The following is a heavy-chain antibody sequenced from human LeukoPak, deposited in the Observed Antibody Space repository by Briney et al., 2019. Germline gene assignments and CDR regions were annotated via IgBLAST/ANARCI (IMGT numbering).Heavy chain of an antibody. CDR2: ISSSSSYT. CDR1: GFTFSDYY. D-gene: IGHD3-10*01. V-gene: IGHV3-11*06. CDR3: ARDSDYYGSGSALFDP. Sequence: GGSLRLSCAASGFTFSDYYMSWIRQAPGKGLEWVSYISSSSSYTNYADSVKGRLTISRDNAKNSLYLQMNSLRAEDTAVYYCARDSDYYGSGSALFDPWGQGTLVTVSS. J-gene: IGHJ5*02.